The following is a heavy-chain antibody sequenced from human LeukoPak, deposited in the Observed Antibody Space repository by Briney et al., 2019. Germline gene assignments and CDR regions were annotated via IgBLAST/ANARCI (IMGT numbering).Heavy chain of an antibody. CDR3: ARVLVTATSLTYDGFDM. CDR2: VSRVGSTI. J-gene: IGHJ3*02. Sequence: GGSLRLSCAASEFSVGSNYMTWVRQAPGKGLEWVSFVSRVGSTIFYADSVKGRFTISRDNAKNSLFLEMSSLRAEDTAVYYCARVLVTATSLTYDGFDMWGQGTMVAVSS. CDR1: EFSVGSNY. V-gene: IGHV3-48*01. D-gene: IGHD5-12*01.